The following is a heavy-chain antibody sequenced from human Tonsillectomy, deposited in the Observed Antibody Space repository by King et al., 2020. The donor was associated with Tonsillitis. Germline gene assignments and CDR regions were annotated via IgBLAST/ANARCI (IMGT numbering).Heavy chain of an antibody. J-gene: IGHJ4*02. D-gene: IGHD3-10*01. CDR1: GYSFTSSD. CDR2: MNPNSGHT. Sequence: VQLVQSGSEVKKPGASVKVSCKASGYSFTSSDINWVRQATGQGLEWMGWMNPNSGHTGFAQKFQGRVTMTTNTSISTAYMELSSLRSEDTAVYYCSRVLRGVLDFWGQGTLLTVSS. V-gene: IGHV1-8*02. CDR3: SRVLRGVLDF.